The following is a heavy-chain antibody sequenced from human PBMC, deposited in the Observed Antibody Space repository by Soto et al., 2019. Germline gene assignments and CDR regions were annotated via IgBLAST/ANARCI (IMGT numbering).Heavy chain of an antibody. V-gene: IGHV3-53*01. D-gene: IGHD3-16*02. CDR3: ARGGLGTARYRYS. CDR1: GFTVSSNY. Sequence: PEGSLRLSCAASGFTVSSNYMSWVRQAPGKGLEWVSVIYSGGSTYYADSVKGRFTISRDNSKNTRYLQMNSLRAEDTAGYYFARGGLGTARYRYSWCQGTWVTVSS. CDR2: IYSGGST. J-gene: IGHJ4*02.